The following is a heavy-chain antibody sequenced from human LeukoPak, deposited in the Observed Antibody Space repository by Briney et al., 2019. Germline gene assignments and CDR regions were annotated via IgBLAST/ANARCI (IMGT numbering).Heavy chain of an antibody. CDR2: ISYDGSNK. CDR1: GFTFSSCP. D-gene: IGHD5-24*01. J-gene: IGHJ2*01. Sequence: GGSLRLSCAASGFTFSSCPMHWVRQAPGKGLEWVAIISYDGSNKYYADSVKGRFSISRDNSKNTLYLQMNSLRAEDTAVYYCARGDGYNYNWYFDLWGRGTLVTVSS. V-gene: IGHV3-30-3*01. CDR3: ARGDGYNYNWYFDL.